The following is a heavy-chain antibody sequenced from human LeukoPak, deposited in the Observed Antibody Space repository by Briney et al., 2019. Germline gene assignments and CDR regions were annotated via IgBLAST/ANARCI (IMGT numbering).Heavy chain of an antibody. CDR3: ARERITIFGVVITNWFDP. D-gene: IGHD3-3*01. CDR1: GFDVSSNY. V-gene: IGHV3-30*01. J-gene: IGHJ5*02. CDR2: ISYDGSNK. Sequence: GGSLRLSCAASGFDVSSNYMSWVRQAPGKGLEWVAVISYDGSNKYYADSVKGRFTISRDNSKNTLYLQMNSLRAEDTAVYYCARERITIFGVVITNWFDPWGQGTLVTVSS.